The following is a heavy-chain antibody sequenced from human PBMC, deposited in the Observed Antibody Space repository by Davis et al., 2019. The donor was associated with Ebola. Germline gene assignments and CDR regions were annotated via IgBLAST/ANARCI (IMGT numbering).Heavy chain of an antibody. Sequence: PGGSLRLSCAASGFTFDDYAMHWVRQAPGKGLEWVSGISWNSGSIGYADSVKGRFTISRDNAKNSLYLQMNSLRAEDTAVYYCAREMGVAVSWGQGTLVTVSS. V-gene: IGHV3-9*01. CDR3: AREMGVAVS. D-gene: IGHD6-19*01. CDR1: GFTFDDYA. CDR2: ISWNSGSI. J-gene: IGHJ4*02.